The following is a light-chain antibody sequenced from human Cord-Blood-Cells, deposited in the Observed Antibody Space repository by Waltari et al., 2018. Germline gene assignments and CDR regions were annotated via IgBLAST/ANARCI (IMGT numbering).Light chain of an antibody. CDR3: CSYAGSSTWV. V-gene: IGLV2-23*01. CDR1: SRDVGSYPL. J-gene: IGLJ3*02. CDR2: EGS. Sequence: QSALTQPASVSGSTGQSITISCTGTSRDVGSYPLVSGYPHHHGKDPKLMIYEGSKRPSGVSNRFSGSKSGNTASLTISGLQAEDEADYYCCSYAGSSTWVFGGGTKLTVL.